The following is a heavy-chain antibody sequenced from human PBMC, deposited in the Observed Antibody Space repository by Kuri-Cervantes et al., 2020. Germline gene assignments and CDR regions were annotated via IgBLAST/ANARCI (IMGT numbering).Heavy chain of an antibody. CDR1: GFTFSSYG. J-gene: IGHJ4*02. D-gene: IGHD2-2*02. V-gene: IGHV3-30*18. Sequence: GGSLRLSCAASGFTFSSYGMHWVRQAPGKGLEWVAVISYDGSNKYYADSVKGRFTISRDNSKNTLYLQMNSLRAEDTAVYYCAKGAAAIPHDYWGQGTLVTVSS. CDR3: AKGAAAIPHDY. CDR2: ISYDGSNK.